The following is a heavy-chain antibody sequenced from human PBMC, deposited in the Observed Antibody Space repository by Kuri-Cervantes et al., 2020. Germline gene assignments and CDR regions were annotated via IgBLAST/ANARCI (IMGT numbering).Heavy chain of an antibody. V-gene: IGHV3-69-1*01. CDR3: TKALGWYFDL. CDR1: GFTFSDYY. Sequence: GGSLRLSCAASGFTFSDYYMNWVRQAPGKGLEWVSSISSSSTIYYADSVKGRFTVSRDNAKNSLFLQMNSLRAEDTAVYYCTKALGWYFDLWGRGTVVTVSS. J-gene: IGHJ2*01. CDR2: ISSSSTI.